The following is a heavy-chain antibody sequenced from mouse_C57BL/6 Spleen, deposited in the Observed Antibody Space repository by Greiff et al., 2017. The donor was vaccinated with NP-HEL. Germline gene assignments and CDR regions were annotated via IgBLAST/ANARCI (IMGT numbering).Heavy chain of an antibody. CDR3: ARGTRATVVATD. Sequence: QVQLKESGPELVKPGASVKISCKASGYAFSSSWMNWVKQRPGKGLEWIGRIYPGDGDTNYNGKFKGKATLTADKSSSTAYMQLSSLTSEDSAVYFCARGTRATVVATDWGQGTTLTVSS. CDR2: IYPGDGDT. D-gene: IGHD1-1*01. CDR1: GYAFSSSW. J-gene: IGHJ2*01. V-gene: IGHV1-82*01.